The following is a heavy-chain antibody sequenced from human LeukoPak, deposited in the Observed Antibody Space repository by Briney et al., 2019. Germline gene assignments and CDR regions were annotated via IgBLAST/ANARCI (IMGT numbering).Heavy chain of an antibody. D-gene: IGHD2-2*01. J-gene: IGHJ3*02. CDR1: GGSISSSNW. Sequence: TSGTLSLNCAVSGGSISSSNWWSWVRQPPGKGLEWIGEIYHSGSTNYNPSLKNRVTISVDKSKNQFSLKLSSVTAADTAVYYCARSPLGGYCSSTSCYPPHDAFDIWGQGTMVTVSS. V-gene: IGHV4-4*02. CDR2: IYHSGST. CDR3: ARSPLGGYCSSTSCYPPHDAFDI.